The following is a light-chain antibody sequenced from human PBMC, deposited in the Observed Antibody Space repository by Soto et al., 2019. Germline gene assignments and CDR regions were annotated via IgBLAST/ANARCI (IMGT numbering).Light chain of an antibody. CDR3: QQYNNWPPLT. CDR2: GAS. Sequence: EIVMTQSPATLSVSPGERATLSCRASQGVSSTLAWYQQKPGQVPRLLIYGASTRATGIPARFSGSGSGTEFTLTISSLQSEDFAVYYCQQYNNWPPLTFGQGTKVEIK. J-gene: IGKJ1*01. V-gene: IGKV3-15*01. CDR1: QGVSST.